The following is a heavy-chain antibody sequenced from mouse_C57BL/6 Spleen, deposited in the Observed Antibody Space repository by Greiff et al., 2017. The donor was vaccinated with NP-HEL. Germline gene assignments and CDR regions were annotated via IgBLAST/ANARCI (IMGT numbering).Heavy chain of an antibody. J-gene: IGHJ1*03. V-gene: IGHV5-16*01. Sequence: EVKLVESEGGLVQPGSSMKLSCTASGFTFSDYYMAWVRQVPEKGLEWVANINYDGSSTYYLDSLKSRFIISRDNAKNILYLQMSSLKSEDTATYYCARGEYYVYFDVWGTGTTVTVSS. D-gene: IGHD1-1*01. CDR1: GFTFSDYY. CDR3: ARGEYYVYFDV. CDR2: INYDGSST.